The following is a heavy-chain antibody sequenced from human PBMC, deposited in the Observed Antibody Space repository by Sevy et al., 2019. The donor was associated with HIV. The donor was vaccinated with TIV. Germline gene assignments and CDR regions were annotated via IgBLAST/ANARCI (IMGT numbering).Heavy chain of an antibody. CDR1: GFTFSSYE. CDR2: ISNSGSTI. CDR3: ARDLPPSATTVPHFDY. D-gene: IGHD4-17*01. V-gene: IGHV3-48*03. Sequence: GESLKISCTASGFTFSSYEMNWVRQAPGKGLEWVSYISNSGSTIHYSASVKGRFTISRDNAKNSLYLQMNSLRAEDTAVYYCARDLPPSATTVPHFDYWGRGTLVTVSS. J-gene: IGHJ4*02.